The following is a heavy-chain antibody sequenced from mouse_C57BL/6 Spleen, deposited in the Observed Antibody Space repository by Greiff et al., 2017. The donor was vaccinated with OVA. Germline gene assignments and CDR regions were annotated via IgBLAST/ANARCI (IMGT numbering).Heavy chain of an antibody. Sequence: EVQLVESGGDLVKPGGSLKLSCAASGFTFSSYGMSWVRQTPDKRLEWVATISSGGSYTYYPDSVKGRFTISRDNAKNTLYLQMSSLKSEDTAMYYCASGGVVAPYWYFDVWGTGTTVTVSS. CDR3: ASGGVVAPYWYFDV. CDR1: GFTFSSYG. D-gene: IGHD1-1*01. CDR2: ISSGGSYT. J-gene: IGHJ1*03. V-gene: IGHV5-6*01.